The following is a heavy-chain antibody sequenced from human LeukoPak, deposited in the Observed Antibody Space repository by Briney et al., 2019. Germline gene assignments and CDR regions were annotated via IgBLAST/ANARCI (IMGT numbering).Heavy chain of an antibody. V-gene: IGHV4-38-2*02. CDR2: IYHSGST. CDR1: GYSISSGYY. Sequence: SETLSLTCTVSGYSISSGYYWGWIRQPPGQGLEWIGSIYHSGSTYYNPSLKSRVTISVDTSKNQFSLKLSSVTAADTAVYYCARDFLTAANWFDPWGQGTLVTVSS. D-gene: IGHD2/OR15-2a*01. CDR3: ARDFLTAANWFDP. J-gene: IGHJ5*02.